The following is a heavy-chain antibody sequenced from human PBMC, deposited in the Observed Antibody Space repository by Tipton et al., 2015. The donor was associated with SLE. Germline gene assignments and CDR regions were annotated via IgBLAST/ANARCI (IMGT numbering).Heavy chain of an antibody. J-gene: IGHJ6*02. Sequence: SLRLSCAASGFTFSRYWMHWVRRAPGKGPVWVSGINSDGSNTDNADSVKGRFTISRDNARNTLFLQMNSLRVGDTAVYYCARDVDIVATWGYGMDVWGQGTTVTVSS. CDR2: INSDGSNT. CDR1: GFTFSRYW. D-gene: IGHD5-12*01. V-gene: IGHV3-74*01. CDR3: ARDVDIVATWGYGMDV.